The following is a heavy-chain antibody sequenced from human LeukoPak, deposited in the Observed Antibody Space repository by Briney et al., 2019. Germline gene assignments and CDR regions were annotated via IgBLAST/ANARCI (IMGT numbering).Heavy chain of an antibody. D-gene: IGHD6-6*01. CDR2: ISDSGSNV. V-gene: IGHV3-21*01. CDR1: GFTFSSYN. Sequence: GGSLRLSRAASGFTFSSYNMDWVGQAPGRGLECFSSISDSGSNVYYADSVKGRFTISRDNTKNSLFLQMSRLSTEDTAVYFCAKEGRSSTPGDWGQGTLVTVSS. J-gene: IGHJ4*01. CDR3: AKEGRSSTPGD.